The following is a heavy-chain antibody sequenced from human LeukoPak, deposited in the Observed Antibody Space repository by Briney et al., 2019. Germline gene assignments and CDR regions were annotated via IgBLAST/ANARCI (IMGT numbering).Heavy chain of an antibody. CDR1: GFTFSSYS. V-gene: IGHV3-21*01. Sequence: GGSLRLSCAASGFTFSSYSMNWVRQAPGKGLEWVSSISSSSSYIYYADSVKGRFTISRDNAKNSLYLQMNSLRAEDTAVYYCAREACSGGRCYSNWFDPWGQGTLVTVSS. CDR2: ISSSSSYI. D-gene: IGHD2-15*01. CDR3: AREACSGGRCYSNWFDP. J-gene: IGHJ5*02.